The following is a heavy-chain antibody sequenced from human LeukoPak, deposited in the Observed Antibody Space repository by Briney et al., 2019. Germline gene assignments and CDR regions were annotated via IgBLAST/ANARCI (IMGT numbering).Heavy chain of an antibody. CDR1: GFIFSSYW. J-gene: IGHJ4*02. CDR3: AKNGVYYYDSSGYY. V-gene: IGHV3-7*03. D-gene: IGHD3-22*01. CDR2: IKQDGSDK. Sequence: PGGSLRLSCEASGFIFSSYWMSWVRQAPGKGLERVPNIKQDGSDKYYVDSAKGRFTISRDNSENTLYLQMNSLRAEDTAVYYCAKNGVYYYDSSGYYWGQGTLVTVSS.